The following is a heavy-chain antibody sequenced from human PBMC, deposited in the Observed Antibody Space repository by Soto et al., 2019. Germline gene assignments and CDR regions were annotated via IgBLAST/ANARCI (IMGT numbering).Heavy chain of an antibody. V-gene: IGHV3-30*18. CDR1: VFTFSSYC. D-gene: IGHD6-13*01. CDR3: EKERGIAARRGREV. CDR2: ISYDGSNK. Sequence: PWLSXRLSCSASVFTFSSYCIHLFRHAPGKGLEWVAVISYDGSNKYYADSVKGRFTISRYNSKNTLYLQMNSLRAQDTAVYYCEKERGIAARRGREVWGQGPTVNVYS. J-gene: IGHJ6*01.